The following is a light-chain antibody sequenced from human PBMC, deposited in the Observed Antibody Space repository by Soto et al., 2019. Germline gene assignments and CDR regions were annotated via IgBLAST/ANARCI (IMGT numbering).Light chain of an antibody. CDR1: SSDVGGYNF. J-gene: IGLJ1*01. CDR2: EVS. Sequence: VLTQPASVFGSPGQSITFSCTGTSSDVGGYNFVSWYQQHPGKAPKLMIYEVSSRPSGVSNRFSGSKSGNTASLTISGLQPEDEADYYCSSYTTSTTVVFGTGTKVTVL. CDR3: SSYTTSTTVV. V-gene: IGLV2-14*03.